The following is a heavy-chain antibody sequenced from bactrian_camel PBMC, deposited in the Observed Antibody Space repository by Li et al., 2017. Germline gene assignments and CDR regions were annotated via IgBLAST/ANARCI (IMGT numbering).Heavy chain of an antibody. Sequence: VQLVESGGGLVQPGGSLRLSCAASGFTFSSYYMTWVRQAPGMVLEWISGIHTGTGNTYYADSVKGRFTISRDNPKNTLYLQMNNLKTEDTAVYYCATVWSGGYGPPVNWGQGTQVT. J-gene: IGHJ4*01. D-gene: IGHD2*01. V-gene: IGHV3S40*01. CDR3: ATVWSGGYGPPVN. CDR2: IHTGTGNT. CDR1: GFTFSSYY.